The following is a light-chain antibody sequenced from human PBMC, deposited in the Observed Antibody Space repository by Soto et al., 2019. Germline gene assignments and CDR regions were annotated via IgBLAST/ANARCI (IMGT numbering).Light chain of an antibody. CDR2: DAS. V-gene: IGKV3-11*01. J-gene: IGKJ2*01. CDR3: SQRYYLYT. Sequence: EIVLPQSPATLSLSPGERATLSCRASQSMGRYLGWYQQKPGPAPTLLLYDASKRVTGIPTRFSGSGSGTAFTLTISSLEPAESAVYDGSQRYYLYTLGQGTRLEIK. CDR1: QSMGRY.